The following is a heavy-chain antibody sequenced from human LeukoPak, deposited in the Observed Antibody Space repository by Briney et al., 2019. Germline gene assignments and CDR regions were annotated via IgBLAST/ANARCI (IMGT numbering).Heavy chain of an antibody. CDR1: GITFSNYG. V-gene: IGHV3-23*01. Sequence: GGSLRLSCVVSGITFSNYGMSWVRQAPGKGLEWVSGISERGGSTNYADSVKGRFIIYRDTSKNTVYLQINSLRVGDTAVYLFAKRGIVIRAVIIIGFHKEAYYFDYWGQGILVSVSS. CDR3: AKRGIVIRAVIIIGFHKEAYYFDY. CDR2: ISERGGST. J-gene: IGHJ4*02. D-gene: IGHD3-10*01.